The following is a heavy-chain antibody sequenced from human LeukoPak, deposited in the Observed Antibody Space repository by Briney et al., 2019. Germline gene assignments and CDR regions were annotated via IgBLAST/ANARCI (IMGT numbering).Heavy chain of an antibody. CDR3: ARLFIPTLTDYYFDY. J-gene: IGHJ4*02. V-gene: IGHV5-51*01. D-gene: IGHD3-16*01. Sequence: GESLKISCKGSGYTFTNYWIGWVRQMPGKGLEWMGIIYPGDSGTRYSPSFQGQVTISADKSITTAHLQWGSLKASDTAMYYCARLFIPTLTDYYFDYWGQGTLVTVPS. CDR1: GYTFTNYW. CDR2: IYPGDSGT.